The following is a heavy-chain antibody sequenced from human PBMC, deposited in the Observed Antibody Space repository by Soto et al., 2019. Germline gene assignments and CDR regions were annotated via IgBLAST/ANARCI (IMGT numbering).Heavy chain of an antibody. J-gene: IGHJ5*02. V-gene: IGHV4-31*03. D-gene: IGHD2-2*01. CDR1: GGSGSSGGYY. CDR2: IYYSGST. CDR3: ARYVVVPAATISRFDP. Sequence: PSETLSLTGTVSGGSGSSGGYYWSWILQHPGKGPEWIGYIYYSGSTYYNPSLKSRVTISVDTSKNQFSLKLSSVTAADTAVYYCARYVVVPAATISRFDPWGQGTLVTVSS.